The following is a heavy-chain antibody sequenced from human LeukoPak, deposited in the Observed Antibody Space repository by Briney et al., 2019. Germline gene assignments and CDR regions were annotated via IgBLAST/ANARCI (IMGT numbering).Heavy chain of an antibody. Sequence: GRSLRLSCTASGFTFGDYAMSWFRQAPGKGLEWVGFIRSKAYGGTTEYAASVKGRFTISRDDSKSIAYLQMNSLKTEDTAVYYCTRPQSHWGYGSGSSDYWGQGTLVTVSS. J-gene: IGHJ4*02. D-gene: IGHD3-10*01. V-gene: IGHV3-49*03. CDR2: IRSKAYGGTT. CDR1: GFTFGDYA. CDR3: TRPQSHWGYGSGSSDY.